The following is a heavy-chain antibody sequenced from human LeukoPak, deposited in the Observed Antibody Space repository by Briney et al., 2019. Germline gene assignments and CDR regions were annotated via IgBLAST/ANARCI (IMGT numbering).Heavy chain of an antibody. CDR3: ARHAGSGWTNFDF. V-gene: IGHV4-39*01. CDR2: INHSGST. CDR1: GGSISSSTFY. Sequence: PSETPSLTCTVSGGSISSSTFYWGWIRQPPGKGLEWIGEINHSGSTNYNPSLKRRVTISIDTSKNQFSLKLSSVTAADTAVYYCARHAGSGWTNFDFWGQGTLVTVSS. D-gene: IGHD6-19*01. J-gene: IGHJ4*02.